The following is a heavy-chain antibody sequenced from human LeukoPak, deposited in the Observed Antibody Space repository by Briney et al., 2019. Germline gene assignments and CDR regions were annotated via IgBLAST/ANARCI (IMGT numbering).Heavy chain of an antibody. J-gene: IGHJ5*02. CDR2: IYHSEST. V-gene: IGHV4-38-2*02. Sequence: KPSETLSLTCAVYGYSISSGYYWAWIRQTPGKGLEWLGWIYHSESTYYNPSLKSRVTISVETSKNQFSLKLSAVTAADTAVYYCAREIGVVLAEIPNNWSDPWGQGTLVTVSA. CDR1: GYSISSGYY. D-gene: IGHD2-2*01. CDR3: AREIGVVLAEIPNNWSDP.